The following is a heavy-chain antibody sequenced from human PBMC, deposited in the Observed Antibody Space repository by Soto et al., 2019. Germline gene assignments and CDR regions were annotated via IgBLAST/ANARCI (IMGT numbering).Heavy chain of an antibody. D-gene: IGHD3-22*01. V-gene: IGHV4-30-4*01. CDR3: ARATYYSDTGGSPPLDC. CDR2: IYYSGTT. J-gene: IGHJ4*02. CDR1: GGSISSGDYY. Sequence: PSETLSLTCTVSGGSISSGDYYWTWIRQPPGKGLEWIGYIYYSGTTSYNPSLKSRVTISVDTSKHQFSLNLSSVTAADTAVYYCARATYYSDTGGSPPLDCWGQGALVTVSS.